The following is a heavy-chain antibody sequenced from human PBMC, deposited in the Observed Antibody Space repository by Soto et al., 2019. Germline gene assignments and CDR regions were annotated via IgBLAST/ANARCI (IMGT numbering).Heavy chain of an antibody. J-gene: IGHJ5*02. CDR3: VRDGSKTLRDWFDP. CDR2: IYATGTT. D-gene: IGHD4-17*01. V-gene: IGHV4-4*07. Sequence: SETLSLTCTVSGASISGFYWSWIRKSAGKGLEWIGRIYATGTTDYNPSLRSRVAMSVDISKKTFSLRLTSVTAADTGVYYCVRDGSKTLRDWFDPWGQGKLVTVS. CDR1: GASISGFY.